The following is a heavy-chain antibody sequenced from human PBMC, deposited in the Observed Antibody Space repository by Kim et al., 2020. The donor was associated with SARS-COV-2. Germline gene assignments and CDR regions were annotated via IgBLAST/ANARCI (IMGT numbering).Heavy chain of an antibody. CDR2: INHSGST. CDR1: GGSFSGYY. Sequence: SETLSLTCAVYGGSFSGYYWSWIRQPPGKGLEWIGEINHSGSTNYNPSLKSRVTISVDTSKNQFSLKLSSVTAADTAVYYCARGPVRGSVAWLLKDYYYG. D-gene: IGHD3-9*01. J-gene: IGHJ6*01. CDR3: ARGPVRGSVAWLLKDYYYG. V-gene: IGHV4-34*01.